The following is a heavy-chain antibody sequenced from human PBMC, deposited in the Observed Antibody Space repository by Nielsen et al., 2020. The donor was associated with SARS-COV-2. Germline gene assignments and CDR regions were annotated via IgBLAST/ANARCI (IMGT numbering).Heavy chain of an antibody. D-gene: IGHD5-18*01. Sequence: GESLKISCKGSGYSFTSYWIGWVRQMPGKGLEWMGIIYPGDSDTRYSPSFQGHVTISADKSISTAYLQWSSLKASDTAMYYCARHKPNHSYGYYFDYWGQGTPVTVSS. CDR2: IYPGDSDT. CDR1: GYSFTSYW. CDR3: ARHKPNHSYGYYFDY. J-gene: IGHJ4*02. V-gene: IGHV5-51*01.